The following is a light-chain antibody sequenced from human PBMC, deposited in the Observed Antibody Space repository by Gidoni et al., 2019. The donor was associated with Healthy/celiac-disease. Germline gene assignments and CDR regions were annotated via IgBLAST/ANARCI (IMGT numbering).Light chain of an antibody. Sequence: IQITQSPSTLSASVGDRVTITCRGSQSISSWLAWYQQKPGKAPKLLIYDASSLESGVPSRFSGSGSGTEFTLTISSLQPDDFATYYCQQYNSYLLTFGGGTKVEIK. CDR1: QSISSW. V-gene: IGKV1-5*01. CDR2: DAS. CDR3: QQYNSYLLT. J-gene: IGKJ4*01.